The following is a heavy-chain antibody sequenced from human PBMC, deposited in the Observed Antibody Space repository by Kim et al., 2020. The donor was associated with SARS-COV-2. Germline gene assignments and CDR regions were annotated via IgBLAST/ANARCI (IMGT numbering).Heavy chain of an antibody. CDR1: GFTFSSYS. V-gene: IGHV3-21*01. CDR2: ISSSSSYI. D-gene: IGHD6-13*01. CDR3: ARDHAEIAAAGTPSAVAGPYYFDY. J-gene: IGHJ4*02. Sequence: GGSLRLSCAASGFTFSSYSMNWVRQAPGKGLEWVSSISSSSSYIYYADSVKGRFTISRDNAKNSLYLQMNSLRAEDTAVYYCARDHAEIAAAGTPSAVAGPYYFDYWGQGTLVTVSS.